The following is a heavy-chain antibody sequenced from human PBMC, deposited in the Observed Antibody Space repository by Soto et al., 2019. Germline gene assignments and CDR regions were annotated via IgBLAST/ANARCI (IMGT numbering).Heavy chain of an antibody. CDR2: IYWDDDK. D-gene: IGHD2-15*01. Sequence: QITLKESGPTLVKPTQTLTLTCTFSGFSLSTSGVGVGWIRQPPGEALEWLALIYWDDDKRYTPSLKTRLTITKYTSKNQVVLTMTNMDPVDTATYYCAHIAGLGYCNGGTCRRPGDYWGQGTLVTVSS. CDR1: GFSLSTSGVG. J-gene: IGHJ4*02. V-gene: IGHV2-5*02. CDR3: AHIAGLGYCNGGTCRRPGDY.